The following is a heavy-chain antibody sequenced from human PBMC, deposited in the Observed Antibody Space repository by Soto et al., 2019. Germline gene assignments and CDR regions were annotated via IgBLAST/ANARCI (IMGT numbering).Heavy chain of an antibody. D-gene: IGHD6-13*01. CDR3: AKVGIAAAGTHYYFDY. CDR2: ISYDGSNK. CDR1: QFTFSSYG. V-gene: IGHV3-30*18. Sequence: GGSLRLSCAASQFTFSSYGRHWARQAPGKGLEWVAVISYDGSNKYYADSVKGRFTISRDNSKNTLYLQMNSLRAEDTAVYYCAKVGIAAAGTHYYFDYWGQGTLLTVSS. J-gene: IGHJ4*02.